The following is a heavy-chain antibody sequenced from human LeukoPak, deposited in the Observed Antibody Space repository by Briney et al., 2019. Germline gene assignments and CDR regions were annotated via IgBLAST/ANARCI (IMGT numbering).Heavy chain of an antibody. CDR3: STNTLRYFDWALAGFDM. Sequence: GGSLRLSCAASGFTFSNAWMSWVRQAPGKGLEWVGRIESKTDGGTTDYAAPVKGRFTISRDDSRNTLYVQMNSLKTEDTAVYYCSTNTLRYFDWALAGFDMWGQGTMVTVSS. J-gene: IGHJ3*02. CDR1: GFTFSNAW. D-gene: IGHD3-9*01. CDR2: IESKTDGGTT. V-gene: IGHV3-15*04.